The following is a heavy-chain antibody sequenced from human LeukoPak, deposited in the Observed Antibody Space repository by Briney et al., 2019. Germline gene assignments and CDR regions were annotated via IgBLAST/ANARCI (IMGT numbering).Heavy chain of an antibody. CDR1: GGSVNSTDYC. V-gene: IGHV4-39*07. CDR3: ARAGGMAYYYYHMDV. CDR2: VYYTGFT. D-gene: IGHD5-24*01. J-gene: IGHJ6*03. Sequence: SETLFLTCTVSGGSVNSTDYCWGWLRQPPGKGLEWIGSVYYTGFTHNNPSLESRFTMTVDTSKNQFSLRLNSVTAGDTATYFCARAGGMAYYYYHMDVWGKGTTVTVSS.